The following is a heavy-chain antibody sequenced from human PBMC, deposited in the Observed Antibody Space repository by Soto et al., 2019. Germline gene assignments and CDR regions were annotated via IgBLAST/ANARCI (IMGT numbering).Heavy chain of an antibody. CDR1: GFTFSSYW. CDR2: INSDGSST. V-gene: IGHV3-74*01. CDR3: ARASISYYYYGMDV. D-gene: IGHD3-10*01. J-gene: IGHJ6*02. Sequence: QAGGSLRLSCAASGFTFSSYWMHWVRQAPGKGLVWVSRINSDGSSTSYADSVKGRFTISRDNAKNTLYLQMNSLRAEDTAVYYCARASISYYYYGMDVWGQGTTVTVSS.